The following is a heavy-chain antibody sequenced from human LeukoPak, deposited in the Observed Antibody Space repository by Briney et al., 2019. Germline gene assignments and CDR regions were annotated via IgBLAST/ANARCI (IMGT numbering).Heavy chain of an antibody. V-gene: IGHV3-66*02. Sequence: GGSLRLSCAASGFTVSSNYMSWIRQAPGKGLVWVSIFYSGGYTYYADSVKGRFTISRDNSKNTLYLQMNSLRAEDTAVYYCARGEYYYYYYMDVWGRGTTVTVSS. CDR2: FYSGGYT. D-gene: IGHD3-10*01. CDR1: GFTVSSNY. J-gene: IGHJ6*03. CDR3: ARGEYYYYYYMDV.